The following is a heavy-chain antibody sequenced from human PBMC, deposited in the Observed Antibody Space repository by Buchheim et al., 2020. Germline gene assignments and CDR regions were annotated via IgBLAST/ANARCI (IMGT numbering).Heavy chain of an antibody. D-gene: IGHD3-22*01. J-gene: IGHJ4*02. Sequence: QVQLQESGPGLVKPSQTLSLTCTASGGSISSGDYYWSWIRQPPGKGLEWIGYIYYSGSTYYNPSLKSRVTISVDTSKNQFSLKLSSVTAADTAVYYCARGALGYDSSGYKFALDYWGQGTL. CDR3: ARGALGYDSSGYKFALDY. V-gene: IGHV4-30-4*01. CDR1: GGSISSGDYY. CDR2: IYYSGST.